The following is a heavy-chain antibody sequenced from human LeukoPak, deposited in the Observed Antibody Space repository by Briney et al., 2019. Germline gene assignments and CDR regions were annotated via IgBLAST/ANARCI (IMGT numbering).Heavy chain of an antibody. CDR2: ISYDGSNK. Sequence: GRSLRLSCAASGFTFSSYAMHWVRQAPGKGLEWGAVISYDGSNKYYADSVKGRFTISRDNSKNTLYLQMNSLRAEDTAVYYCAREVWGIVGATTYFDYWGQGTLVTVSS. CDR1: GFTFSSYA. CDR3: AREVWGIVGATTYFDY. V-gene: IGHV3-30-3*01. D-gene: IGHD1-26*01. J-gene: IGHJ4*02.